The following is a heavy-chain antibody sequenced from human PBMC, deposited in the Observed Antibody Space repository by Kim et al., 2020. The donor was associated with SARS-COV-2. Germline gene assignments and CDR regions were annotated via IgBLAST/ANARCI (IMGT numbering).Heavy chain of an antibody. CDR2: IYYSGST. D-gene: IGHD3-10*01. J-gene: IGHJ6*02. Sequence: SETLSLTCTVSGGSISSGGYYWSWIRQHPGKGLEWIGYIYYSGSTYYNPSLKSRVTISVDTSKNQFSLKLSSVTAADTAVYYCAKGRGFGESRSYYYYGMDVWGQGTTVTVSS. V-gene: IGHV4-31*03. CDR1: GGSISSGGYY. CDR3: AKGRGFGESRSYYYYGMDV.